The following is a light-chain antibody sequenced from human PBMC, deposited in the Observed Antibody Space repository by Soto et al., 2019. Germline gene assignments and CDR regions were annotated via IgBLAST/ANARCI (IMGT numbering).Light chain of an antibody. V-gene: IGKV3-15*01. Sequence: EIVMTQSPATLAVSPGERATLSCTASQSVNSNLAWYQQKPGQAPRLLIYGAPTRATGVPARFSGTGSGTEFTLTISSLQSEEFAIYYCQQYAKWRPWTFGQGTKVEI. CDR1: QSVNSN. CDR3: QQYAKWRPWT. CDR2: GAP. J-gene: IGKJ1*01.